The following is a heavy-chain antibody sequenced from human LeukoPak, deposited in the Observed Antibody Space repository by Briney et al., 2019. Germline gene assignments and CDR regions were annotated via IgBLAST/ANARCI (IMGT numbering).Heavy chain of an antibody. D-gene: IGHD3-22*01. CDR2: ISWNSGSI. Sequence: GRSLRLSCAASGFTFDDYAMHWVRHAPGKGLEWVSGISWNSGSIGYADSVKGRFTISRDNSKNTLYLQMNSLVAEDTAVYYCAKDDVEDYYDSSGIDYWGQGTLVTVSS. CDR3: AKDDVEDYYDSSGIDY. V-gene: IGHV3-9*01. CDR1: GFTFDDYA. J-gene: IGHJ4*02.